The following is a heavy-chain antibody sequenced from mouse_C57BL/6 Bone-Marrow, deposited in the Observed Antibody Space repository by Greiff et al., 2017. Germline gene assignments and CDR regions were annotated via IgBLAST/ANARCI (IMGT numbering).Heavy chain of an antibody. V-gene: IGHV1-15*01. Sequence: QVQLQQSGAELVRPGASVTLSCKASGYTFTDYEMHWVKQTPVHGLEWIGAIDPETGGTAYNQKFKGKAILTADKSSSTAYLELRSLTSEDSAVYYCARVVFDYWGQGTTLTVSS. J-gene: IGHJ2*01. CDR3: ARVVFDY. D-gene: IGHD1-1*02. CDR1: GYTFTDYE. CDR2: IDPETGGT.